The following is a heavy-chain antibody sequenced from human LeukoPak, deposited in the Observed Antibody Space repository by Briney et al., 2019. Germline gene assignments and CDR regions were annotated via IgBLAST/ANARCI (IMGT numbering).Heavy chain of an antibody. CDR3: ATAGFPAFDI. J-gene: IGHJ3*02. CDR1: GGSISSGSYY. V-gene: IGHV4-61*02. D-gene: IGHD1-1*01. CDR2: IYTSGST. Sequence: SQTLSFTCTVSGGSISSGSYYWSWIRQPAGKGLEWIGRIYTSGSTNYNPSLKSRVTISVDTSKNQFSLKLSSVPAADTAVYYCATAGFPAFDIWGQGTMVTVSS.